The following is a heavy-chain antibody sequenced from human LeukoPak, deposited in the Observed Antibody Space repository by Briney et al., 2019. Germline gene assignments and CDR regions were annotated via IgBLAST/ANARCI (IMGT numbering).Heavy chain of an antibody. CDR3: ARGPSVLLWFGEFY. D-gene: IGHD3-10*01. Sequence: ASVKVPCKASGYTFTSYSINWVRQAPGQGPEWMGWINTNTGNPTYAQGFTGRFVFSLDTSVSTAYLQISSLKAEDTAVYYCARGPSVLLWFGEFYWGQGTLVTVSS. V-gene: IGHV7-4-1*02. CDR1: GYTFTSYS. CDR2: INTNTGNP. J-gene: IGHJ4*02.